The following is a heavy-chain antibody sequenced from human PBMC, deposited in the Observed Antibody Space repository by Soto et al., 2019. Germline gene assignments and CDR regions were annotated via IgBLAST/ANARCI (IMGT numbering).Heavy chain of an antibody. V-gene: IGHV5-10-1*01. CDR3: ARRGTYYDILTGSLNWFDP. J-gene: IGHJ5*02. Sequence: GESLKISCNGSGYSFTSYWICWVRQMPWKGLEWMGRIDPSDSYTNYSPSFQGHVTISADKSISTAYLQWSSLKASDTAMYYCARRGTYYDILTGSLNWFDPWGQGTLVTVS. CDR2: IDPSDSYT. D-gene: IGHD3-9*01. CDR1: GYSFTSYW.